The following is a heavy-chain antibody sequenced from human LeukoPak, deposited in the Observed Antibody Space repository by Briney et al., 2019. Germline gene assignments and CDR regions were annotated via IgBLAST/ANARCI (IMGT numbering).Heavy chain of an antibody. D-gene: IGHD5-24*01. CDR2: ISWNSVTI. V-gene: IGHV3-9*01. Sequence: GGSLRLSCAASGFTFDDYAMHWVRRAPGKGLEWVSGISWNSVTIDYMDSVKGRFTISRDNAKNSLYLQMKSLRPEDTAFYYCAKSYGYKGQESSLFDFWGQGTLVTVSS. CDR1: GFTFDDYA. J-gene: IGHJ4*02. CDR3: AKSYGYKGQESSLFDF.